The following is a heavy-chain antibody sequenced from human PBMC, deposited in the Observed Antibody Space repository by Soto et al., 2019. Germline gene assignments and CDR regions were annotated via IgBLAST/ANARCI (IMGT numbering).Heavy chain of an antibody. CDR1: GYTFTSYY. V-gene: IGHV1-46*03. Sequence: QVQLVQSGAEVKKPGASVKVSCKASGYTFTSYYMHWVRQAPGQGLEWMGIINPSGGSTSYAQKFQGRVTMTRDTSTSTVYMEPSSLRSEDTAVYYCARAGITMVRGAYYMDVWGKGTTVTVSS. J-gene: IGHJ6*03. CDR2: INPSGGST. D-gene: IGHD3-10*01. CDR3: ARAGITMVRGAYYMDV.